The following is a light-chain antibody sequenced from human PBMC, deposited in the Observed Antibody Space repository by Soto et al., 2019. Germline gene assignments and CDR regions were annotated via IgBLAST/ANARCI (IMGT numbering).Light chain of an antibody. CDR1: QSIISRW. CDR3: QQYNSYLT. J-gene: IGKJ4*01. CDR2: EAS. Sequence: DTQMTQSPSTLSASVGDRVTITCRASQSIISRWLAWYQQKPGKAPKLLIYEASNLESGVPSRFSGSGSGTEFTLTISSLQPDDFATYYCQQYNSYLTFGGGTKVEIK. V-gene: IGKV1-5*03.